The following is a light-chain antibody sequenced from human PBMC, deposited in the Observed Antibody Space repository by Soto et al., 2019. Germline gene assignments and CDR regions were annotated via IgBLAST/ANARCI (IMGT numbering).Light chain of an antibody. Sequence: QLTQFPSSLSASVGDRVTITCRASQGVSSHLAWHQQKPGKAPKLLIYEVSTLQSGAPSRFSGSGSGTDFTLTISSLQPEDFATYYCQHLNSYPITFGQGTRLEIK. V-gene: IGKV1-9*01. CDR1: QGVSSH. CDR2: EVS. J-gene: IGKJ5*01. CDR3: QHLNSYPIT.